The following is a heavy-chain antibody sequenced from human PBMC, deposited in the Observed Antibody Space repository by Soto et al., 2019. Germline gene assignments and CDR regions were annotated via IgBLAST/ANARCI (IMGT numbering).Heavy chain of an antibody. CDR3: ARIAEPDTSHFDY. V-gene: IGHV1-18*01. Sequence: QVQLVQSGAEVKKPGAAVKVSCKASGYTFTSYGISWVRQAPGQGLEWMGWISTYNNNINYAQELEDRVTLTTDASTSTAYMELRSLRSDDTAMYYCARIAEPDTSHFDYWGQGTLVTVSS. J-gene: IGHJ4*02. CDR2: ISTYNNNI. CDR1: GYTFTSYG. D-gene: IGHD6-13*01.